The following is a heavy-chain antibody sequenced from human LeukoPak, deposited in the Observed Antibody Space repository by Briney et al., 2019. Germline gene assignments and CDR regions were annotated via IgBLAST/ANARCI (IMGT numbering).Heavy chain of an antibody. Sequence: SETLSLTCAVYGGSLSGYYWAWIRQPPGQGLEWIGESNHSGRTNYNPSLKSRVTVSVDTSKSQFSLKLTSVTAADTALYFCARGGGNLLPYFDPKSYYYMDVWGKGTTVTVSS. V-gene: IGHV4-34*01. D-gene: IGHD3-9*01. CDR2: SNHSGRT. CDR3: ARGGGNLLPYFDPKSYYYMDV. J-gene: IGHJ6*03. CDR1: GGSLSGYY.